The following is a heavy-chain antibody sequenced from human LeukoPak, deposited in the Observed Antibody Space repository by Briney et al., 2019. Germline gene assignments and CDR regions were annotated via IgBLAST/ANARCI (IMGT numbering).Heavy chain of an antibody. D-gene: IGHD1-26*01. V-gene: IGHV1-69*13. CDR3: ASGASIVGATPFHY. Sequence: GASVKVSCKASGGTFSSYAISWVRQAPGQGLEWMGGIIPIFGTANYAQKFQGRVTITADESTSTAYMELSSLRSEDTAVYYCASGASIVGATPFHYWGQGTLVTVSS. J-gene: IGHJ4*02. CDR2: IIPIFGTA. CDR1: GGTFSSYA.